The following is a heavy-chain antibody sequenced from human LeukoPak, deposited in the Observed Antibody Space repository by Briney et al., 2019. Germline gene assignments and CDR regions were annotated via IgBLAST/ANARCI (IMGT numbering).Heavy chain of an antibody. V-gene: IGHV3-30-3*01. D-gene: IGHD6-13*01. CDR2: VSYDGDNE. J-gene: IGHJ3*02. Sequence: SCKASGYTFTSYYMHWVRQAPGKGLEWVAVVSYDGDNEYYADSVKGRFTISRDNSKNTLYLQMNSLGPDDTALYYCARDRDIAAAGVGNTFDIWGQGTMVTVSS. CDR1: GYTFTSYY. CDR3: ARDRDIAAAGVGNTFDI.